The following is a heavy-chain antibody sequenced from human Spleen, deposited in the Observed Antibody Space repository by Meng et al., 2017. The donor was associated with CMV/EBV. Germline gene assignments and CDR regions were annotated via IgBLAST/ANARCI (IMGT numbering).Heavy chain of an antibody. CDR3: ARGDVDTGMFVDYQHFGMDI. Sequence: SVKVSCKASGDTLSNYAFNWVRQAPGQGLEWMGGIIPVFGTANYAQKFQGRVTITMDDLTTTVYMDLSSLRSEDTAVYYCARGDVDTGMFVDYQHFGMDIWGQGTTVTVSS. J-gene: IGHJ6*02. CDR2: IIPVFGTA. V-gene: IGHV1-69*05. D-gene: IGHD5-18*01. CDR1: GDTLSNYA.